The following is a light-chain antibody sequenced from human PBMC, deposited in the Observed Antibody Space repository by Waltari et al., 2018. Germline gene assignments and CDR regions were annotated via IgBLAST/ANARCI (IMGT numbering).Light chain of an antibody. Sequence: DIQMTQYPSSLSASVGDRIAITCRASHRINNFLNWYHQKPGKAPKLLIYAASRVQSGVPSRFSGSGSGTDFTLTISSLQPDDFGIYYCQHSYSTPPTFGQGTKV. J-gene: IGKJ1*01. V-gene: IGKV1-39*01. CDR3: QHSYSTPPT. CDR2: AAS. CDR1: HRINNF.